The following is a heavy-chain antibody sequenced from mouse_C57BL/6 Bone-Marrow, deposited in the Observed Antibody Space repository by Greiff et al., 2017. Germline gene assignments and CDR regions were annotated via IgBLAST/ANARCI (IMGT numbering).Heavy chain of an antibody. D-gene: IGHD1-1*01. Sequence: QVQLQQPGAELVKPGASVTLSCKASGYTFTSYWMHWVKQRPGRGLEWIGRIDPNSGGTKYNEKFKSKATLTVDKPSSTAYMQLSSLTSEDSAVDYCARSRSYAYYYAMDYWGQGTSVTVSS. CDR3: ARSRSYAYYYAMDY. J-gene: IGHJ4*01. CDR1: GYTFTSYW. V-gene: IGHV1-72*01. CDR2: IDPNSGGT.